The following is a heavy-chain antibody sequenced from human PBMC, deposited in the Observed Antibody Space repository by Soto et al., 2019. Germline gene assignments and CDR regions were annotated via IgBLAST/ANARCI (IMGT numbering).Heavy chain of an antibody. D-gene: IGHD1-26*01. Sequence: GGSLRLSCAASGFNFSSYAMSWVRQAPGKGLECISTISGSGGSTYYADSVKGRFTISRDKSKNTLYLQMNSLRAEDTAVYYCAKESPYSGSYYGGFDYWGQGTLVTVSS. V-gene: IGHV3-23*01. CDR2: ISGSGGST. J-gene: IGHJ4*02. CDR1: GFNFSSYA. CDR3: AKESPYSGSYYGGFDY.